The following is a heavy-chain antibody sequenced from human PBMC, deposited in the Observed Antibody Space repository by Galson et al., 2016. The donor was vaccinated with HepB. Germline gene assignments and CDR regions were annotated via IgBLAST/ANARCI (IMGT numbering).Heavy chain of an antibody. CDR2: ISYDGEKR. D-gene: IGHD2-21*01. V-gene: IGHV3-30*03. Sequence: SLRLSCAVSGFTFTNNGMHWVRRAPGKGLEWVAVISYDGEKRFYADSVKGRFTISRDNAKNTLSLQMEDLRVEDTAMYYCVTPVAYYNNGRFYKMGHWGQGTLVSVSS. CDR3: VTPVAYYNNGRFYKMGH. CDR1: GFTFTNNG. J-gene: IGHJ4*02.